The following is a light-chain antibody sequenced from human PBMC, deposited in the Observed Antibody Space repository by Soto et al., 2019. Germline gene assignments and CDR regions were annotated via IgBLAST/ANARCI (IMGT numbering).Light chain of an antibody. J-gene: IGKJ1*01. CDR2: SAS. V-gene: IGKV3-20*01. CDR3: QHYGTSPST. CDR1: QSISGTY. Sequence: DTVLTQSPGTLSLTSGERATLSCRASQSISGTYLAWYQQKPGQAPRLLIYSASTRATGIPDRFSGSGSGTDVTLTISRLEPEDFAVDYCQHYGTSPSTFGRGTKVDI.